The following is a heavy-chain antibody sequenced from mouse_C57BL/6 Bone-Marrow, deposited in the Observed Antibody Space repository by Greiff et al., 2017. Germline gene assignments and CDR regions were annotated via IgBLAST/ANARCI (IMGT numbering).Heavy chain of an antibody. Sequence: QVQLQQPGAELVKPGASVKLSCKASGYTFTSYWMHWVKQRPGRGLEWIGRIDPTSGGTTYNEKFKSKATLTVDKPSSTAYMQLSSLTSEDSAVYYCARSNYGSSSDYWGQGTTHTVSS. J-gene: IGHJ2*01. CDR2: IDPTSGGT. CDR1: GYTFTSYW. D-gene: IGHD1-1*01. V-gene: IGHV1-72*01. CDR3: ARSNYGSSSDY.